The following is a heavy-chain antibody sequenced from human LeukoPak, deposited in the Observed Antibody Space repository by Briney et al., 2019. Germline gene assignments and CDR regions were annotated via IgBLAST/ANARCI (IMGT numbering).Heavy chain of an antibody. V-gene: IGHV3-23*01. D-gene: IGHD5-18*01. CDR3: AKERRRVDTAMVRSYYFEN. CDR1: GVTFSSSA. J-gene: IGHJ4*02. Sequence: PGGSLRLSCAASGVTFSSSAMSWVRQTPGKGREWVSSITGNGATTYYSDSVKGRFTISRDNSKNTLSLQMNSLRAEDTAVYFCAKERRRVDTAMVRSYYFENWGQGTLVTVSS. CDR2: ITGNGATT.